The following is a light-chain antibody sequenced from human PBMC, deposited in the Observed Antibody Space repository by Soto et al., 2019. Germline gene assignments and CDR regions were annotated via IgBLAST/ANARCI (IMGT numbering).Light chain of an antibody. CDR2: RNS. Sequence: QSVLTQPPSASGTPGQRVTISCSGSSSIIGSNYVYWYQQLPGTVPQLLIYRNSERPSGVPDRFSGSKSGTSASLAISGLRSEDEAHYYCAAWDDSLSGVVFGGGTKLTVL. J-gene: IGLJ2*01. V-gene: IGLV1-47*01. CDR1: SSIIGSNY. CDR3: AAWDDSLSGVV.